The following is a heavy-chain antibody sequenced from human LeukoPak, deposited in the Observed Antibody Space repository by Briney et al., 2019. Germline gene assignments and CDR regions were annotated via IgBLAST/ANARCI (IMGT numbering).Heavy chain of an antibody. V-gene: IGHV4-59*01. CDR3: ARGRSNYYGMDV. CDR1: DGSINSYY. CDR2: IYYNGNT. D-gene: IGHD1-26*01. J-gene: IGHJ6*02. Sequence: SETLSLTCSVSDGSINSYYWNWIRRPPGKGLGWIGYIYYNGNTNYSPSLKSRVTMSVDTSKNLFSLKVSSVTAADTAVYYCARGRSNYYGMDVWGQGTTVTVSS.